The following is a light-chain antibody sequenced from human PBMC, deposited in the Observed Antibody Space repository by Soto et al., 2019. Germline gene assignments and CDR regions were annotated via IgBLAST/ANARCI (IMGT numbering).Light chain of an antibody. CDR1: SSDVGGYNY. V-gene: IGLV2-14*01. J-gene: IGLJ3*02. CDR3: SSDTSISTLV. CDR2: DVS. Sequence: QSALTQPASVSGSPGQSITISCTGTSSDVGGYNYVSWYQQHPGKAPKLMIYDVSNRPSGVSNRFSGSKSGNTASLTTSGPQAEDEADYYCSSDTSISTLVFGGGTKLTVL.